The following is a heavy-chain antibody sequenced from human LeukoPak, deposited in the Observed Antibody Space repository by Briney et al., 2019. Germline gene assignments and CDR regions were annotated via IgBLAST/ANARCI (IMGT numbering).Heavy chain of an antibody. V-gene: IGHV3-33*06. CDR1: GFTFSSYG. J-gene: IGHJ3*02. Sequence: GGSLRLSCAASGFTFSSYGMHWVRQAPGKGLEWVAVIWYDGSNKYYADSVKGRFTISRDNSKNTLYLQMNSLRAEDTAVYYCAKDFHTVTAYAFDIWGQGAMVTVSS. D-gene: IGHD2-21*02. CDR3: AKDFHTVTAYAFDI. CDR2: IWYDGSNK.